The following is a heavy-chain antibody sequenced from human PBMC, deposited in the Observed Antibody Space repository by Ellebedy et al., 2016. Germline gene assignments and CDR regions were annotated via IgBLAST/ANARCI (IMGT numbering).Heavy chain of an antibody. J-gene: IGHJ4*02. D-gene: IGHD3-22*01. CDR3: MRALYYYDSSGGY. CDR1: RYSFSNYD. Sequence: ASVKVSXKASRYSFSNYDIIWVRQSTGQGLEWMGWMNPNSGNTGYAQKFQGRVTMTRDTSINTAYMELSNLRSEDTAVYYCMRALYYYDSSGGYWGQGTLVTVSS. CDR2: MNPNSGNT. V-gene: IGHV1-8*01.